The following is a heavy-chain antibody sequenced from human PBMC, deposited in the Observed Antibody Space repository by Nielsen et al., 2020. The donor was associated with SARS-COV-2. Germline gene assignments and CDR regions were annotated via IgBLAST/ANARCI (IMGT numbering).Heavy chain of an antibody. CDR3: AGVLLWFGELPHYYYYGMDV. D-gene: IGHD3-10*01. J-gene: IGHJ6*02. CDR2: IIPMFGTA. V-gene: IGHV1-69*01. Sequence: WVRQAPGQGLEWMGGIIPMFGTANYAQKFQGRVTITADESTSTAYMEVSSLRSEDTAVYYCAGVLLWFGELPHYYYYGMDVWGQGTTVTVSS.